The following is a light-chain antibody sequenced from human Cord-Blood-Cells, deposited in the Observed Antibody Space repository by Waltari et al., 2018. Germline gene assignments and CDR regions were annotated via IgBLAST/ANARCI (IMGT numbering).Light chain of an antibody. Sequence: EIVMTQSPAPLSLSPGERATLSCSASQSVSSNLAWSQQNPGQAPRLLIYGSSTRATGIPARISGSGSGTEFTLTISSLQSEDFAVYYCQQYNNWLPVTFGQGTKLEIK. CDR3: QQYNNWLPVT. CDR2: GSS. V-gene: IGKV3-15*01. CDR1: QSVSSN. J-gene: IGKJ2*01.